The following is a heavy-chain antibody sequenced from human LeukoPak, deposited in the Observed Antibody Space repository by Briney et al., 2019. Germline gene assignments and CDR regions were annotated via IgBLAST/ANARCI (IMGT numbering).Heavy chain of an antibody. CDR1: GFTFSSFW. V-gene: IGHV3-74*01. CDR3: PRERTSGWDAFDF. J-gene: IGHJ4*02. Sequence: GGSLRLSCAASGFTFSSFWMHWVRQAPGKGLVWVSRINSVGSSTSYADSVKGRFTISRDNAKNTLYLQMNSLRAEDTAVYYCPRERTSGWDAFDFWGPGTLVTVSS. D-gene: IGHD6-19*01. CDR2: INSVGSST.